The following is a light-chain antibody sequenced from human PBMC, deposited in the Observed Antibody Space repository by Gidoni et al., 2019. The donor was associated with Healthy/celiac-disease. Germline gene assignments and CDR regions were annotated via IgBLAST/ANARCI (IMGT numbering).Light chain of an antibody. CDR2: LGS. CDR1: QSLLHSNGYNY. Sequence: DIVMTQSPLSLPVTPGAPASISCRSSQSLLHSNGYNYLDWYLPKPGQSPQLLIYLGSNRAAGVPDRFSGSGSGTDFTLKISRVEAEDVGVYYCMQALQTPPYTFGQGTKLEIK. J-gene: IGKJ2*01. V-gene: IGKV2-28*01. CDR3: MQALQTPPYT.